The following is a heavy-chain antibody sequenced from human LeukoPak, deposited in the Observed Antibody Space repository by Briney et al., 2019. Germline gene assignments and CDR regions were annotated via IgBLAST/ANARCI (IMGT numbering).Heavy chain of an antibody. CDR2: IYPSGST. CDR1: GGSISSGSYS. J-gene: IGHJ6*03. V-gene: IGHV4-61*02. CDR3: ARGFAERYCYYYYMDV. D-gene: IGHD3-10*01. Sequence: SQTLSLTCTVSGGSISSGSYSWSWIRQPAGKGLEWIGRIYPSGSTNYNPSLKSRVTISVDTSKNQFSLKLSSVTAADTAVYYCARGFAERYCYYYYMDVWGKGTTVTVSS.